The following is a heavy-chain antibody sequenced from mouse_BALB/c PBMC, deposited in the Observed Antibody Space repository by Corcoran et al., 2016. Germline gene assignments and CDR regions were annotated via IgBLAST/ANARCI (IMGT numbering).Heavy chain of an antibody. CDR3: AREHYRYWYFDV. Sequence: DVQLQESGPGLVKPSQSLSLTCSVTGYSITSGYYWNWIRQFPGNKLEWMGYISYDGSNNYNTSLKNRISITRDTSKNQFFLKLNSVTTEDTSTYYCAREHYRYWYFDVWGAGTTVTVSS. CDR2: ISYDGSN. CDR1: GYSITSGYY. V-gene: IGHV3-6*02. D-gene: IGHD2-14*01. J-gene: IGHJ1*01.